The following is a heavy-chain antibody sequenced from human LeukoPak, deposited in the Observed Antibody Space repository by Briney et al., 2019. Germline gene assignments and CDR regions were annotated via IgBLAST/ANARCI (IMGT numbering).Heavy chain of an antibody. Sequence: PSETLSLTCAVYGGSFSGYYWSWIRQPPGKGLEGIGEINHSGSTNYNPSLKSRVTISVDTSKNQFSLKLNSVTAADTAVYYCARPIRSRDNNWFDPWGQGILVTVSS. J-gene: IGHJ5*02. D-gene: IGHD3-10*01. CDR1: GGSFSGYY. CDR3: ARPIRSRDNNWFDP. V-gene: IGHV4-34*01. CDR2: INHSGST.